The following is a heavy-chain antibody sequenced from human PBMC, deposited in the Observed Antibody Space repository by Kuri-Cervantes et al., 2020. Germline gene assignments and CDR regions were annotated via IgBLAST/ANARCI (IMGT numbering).Heavy chain of an antibody. Sequence: GGSLRLSCAASGFTVSSNYMSWVRQAPGKGLEWVSVIYSGGSTYYADSVKGRFTISRDNSKNTLYLQMNSRRAEDTAVYYCAKDARGYSYGGIDYWGQGTLVTVSS. CDR3: AKDARGYSYGGIDY. V-gene: IGHV3-53*01. J-gene: IGHJ4*02. D-gene: IGHD5-18*01. CDR2: IYSGGST. CDR1: GFTVSSNY.